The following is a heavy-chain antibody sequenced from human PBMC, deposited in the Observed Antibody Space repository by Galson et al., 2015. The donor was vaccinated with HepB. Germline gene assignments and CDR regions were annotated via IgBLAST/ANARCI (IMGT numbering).Heavy chain of an antibody. CDR2: IYPGDSDT. Sequence: QSGAEVKKPGESLKISCKGSGYSFTSYWTGWVRQMPGKGLEWVGIIYPGDSDTRYRPSFQGQVTISADKSINTTYLQWNSLKASDTAMYYCARQGYQLRGGFDIWGQGTKVTVSS. V-gene: IGHV5-51*01. CDR1: GYSFTSYW. J-gene: IGHJ3*02. CDR3: ARQGYQLRGGFDI. D-gene: IGHD2-2*01.